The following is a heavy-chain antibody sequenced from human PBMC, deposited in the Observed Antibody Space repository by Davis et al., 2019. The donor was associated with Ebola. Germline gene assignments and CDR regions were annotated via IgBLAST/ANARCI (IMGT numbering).Heavy chain of an antibody. CDR1: GFTFSSYA. Sequence: PGGSLRLSCAASGFTFSSYAMSWVRQAPGKGLEWVSAISGSGGSTYYADSVKGRFTISRDNSKNTLYLQMGSLRAEDMAVYYCARGNVGPGVVASYFDYWGQGTLVTVSS. D-gene: IGHD3-3*01. CDR3: ARGNVGPGVVASYFDY. V-gene: IGHV3-23*01. CDR2: ISGSGGST. J-gene: IGHJ4*02.